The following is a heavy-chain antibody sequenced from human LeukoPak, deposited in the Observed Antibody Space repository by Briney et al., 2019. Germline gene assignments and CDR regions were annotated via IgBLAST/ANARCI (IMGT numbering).Heavy chain of an antibody. CDR1: GFTFSSYA. CDR3: ARDKREQWLATYYFDY. V-gene: IGHV3-30-3*01. D-gene: IGHD6-19*01. Sequence: GGSLRLSCAASGFTFSSYAMHWVRHAPGKGLEWVSVISYDGSNKYYADSVKGRFTISRDNSKNTLYLQMNSLRAEDTAVYYCARDKREQWLATYYFDYWGQGTLVTVSS. CDR2: ISYDGSNK. J-gene: IGHJ4*02.